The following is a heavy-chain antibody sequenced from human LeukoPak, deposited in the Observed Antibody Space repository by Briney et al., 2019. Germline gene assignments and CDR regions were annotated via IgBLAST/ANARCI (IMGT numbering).Heavy chain of an antibody. CDR3: ARQFGDYGDHSFDY. J-gene: IGHJ4*02. V-gene: IGHV4-34*01. D-gene: IGHD4-17*01. Sequence: SETLSLTCAVCGGSFSGYYWSWIRQPPGKGLEWIGEINHSGSTNYNPSLKSRVTISVDTSKNQFSLKLSSVTAADTAVYYCARQFGDYGDHSFDYWGQGTLVTVSS. CDR2: INHSGST. CDR1: GGSFSGYY.